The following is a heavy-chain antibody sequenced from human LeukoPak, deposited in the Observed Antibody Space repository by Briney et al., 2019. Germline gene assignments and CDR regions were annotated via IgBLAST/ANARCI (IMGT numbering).Heavy chain of an antibody. V-gene: IGHV4-4*07. CDR1: GGSISSYY. Sequence: PSETLSLTCTVSGGSISSYYWSWIRQPAGKGLEWIGRIYTSGSTNYNPSLKSRVTMSVDTSKNQFSLKLSSVTAADTAVYYCAKDQMITFGGVIFFHWGQGTLVTVSS. J-gene: IGHJ4*02. CDR3: AKDQMITFGGVIFFH. D-gene: IGHD3-16*02. CDR2: IYTSGST.